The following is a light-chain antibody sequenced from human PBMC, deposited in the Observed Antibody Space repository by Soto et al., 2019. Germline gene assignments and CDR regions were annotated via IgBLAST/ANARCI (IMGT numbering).Light chain of an antibody. CDR1: QTLRTW. J-gene: IGKJ4*01. CDR3: QQDNGYPLT. V-gene: IGKV1-5*01. CDR2: DVS. Sequence: DIQMTQSPSTLSASVGDRVTITCRASQTLRTWLAWYQQKPGKAPKLLIYDVSILQSGVPSRFGGRGSGTEFTLTISSPQPDDVATYYCQQDNGYPLTFGGGTKVEFK.